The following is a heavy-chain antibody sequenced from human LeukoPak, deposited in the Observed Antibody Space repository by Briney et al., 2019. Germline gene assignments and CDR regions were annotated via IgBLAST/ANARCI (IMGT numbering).Heavy chain of an antibody. V-gene: IGHV3-23*01. CDR1: GFTFSSFA. Sequence: GGSLRLSCAASGFTFSSFAMSWVCQAPGKGLEWVSSISGGGGSTYYADSVKGRFTISRDSSKSTLYLQMNSLRAEDTAIYYCARDRTTVTTPIAWGQGTLVTVSS. CDR2: ISGGGGST. D-gene: IGHD4-17*01. CDR3: ARDRTTVTTPIA. J-gene: IGHJ5*02.